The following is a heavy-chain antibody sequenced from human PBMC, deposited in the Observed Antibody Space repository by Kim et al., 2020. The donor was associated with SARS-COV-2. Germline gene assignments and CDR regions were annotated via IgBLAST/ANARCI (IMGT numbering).Heavy chain of an antibody. V-gene: IGHV3-23*01. Sequence: GGSLRLSCAASGFTFSSYAMNWVRQTPGEGLEWVSVIAATGVSTYYAASMKGRFTISRDNSKNTLYLQLNSLRDEDTAVYYCARKIMGSRGFDSWGQGTLVTVSS. CDR3: ARKIMGSRGFDS. D-gene: IGHD3-10*01. CDR2: IAATGVST. J-gene: IGHJ4*02. CDR1: GFTFSSYA.